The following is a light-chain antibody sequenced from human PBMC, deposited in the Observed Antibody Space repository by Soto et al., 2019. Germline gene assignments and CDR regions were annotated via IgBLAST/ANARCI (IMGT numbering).Light chain of an antibody. CDR1: QSVGSY. CDR2: NAS. V-gene: IGKV3-11*01. CDR3: QQRSNWLWT. Sequence: EIVLTQSPATLSLSPGERATLSCRASQSVGSYLAWYRQKTGQAPRLLIYNASNRATGIPARFSGSGSGTDFTLTISSLEPEDFAVYYCQQRSNWLWTFGQGTKVEIK. J-gene: IGKJ1*01.